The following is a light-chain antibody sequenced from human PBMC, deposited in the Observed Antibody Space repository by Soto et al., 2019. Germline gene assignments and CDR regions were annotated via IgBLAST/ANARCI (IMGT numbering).Light chain of an antibody. V-gene: IGKV3-15*01. J-gene: IGKJ1*01. Sequence: ILMAQSPATLSVSPGERATLSCRASQSVSSNLAWYQQKPGQAPRLLIYAASTRATDIPARFSGSGSGTEFTLVISSLQSEDCAVYYCQQYNNWPGTFGQGTKVDIK. CDR2: AAS. CDR1: QSVSSN. CDR3: QQYNNWPGT.